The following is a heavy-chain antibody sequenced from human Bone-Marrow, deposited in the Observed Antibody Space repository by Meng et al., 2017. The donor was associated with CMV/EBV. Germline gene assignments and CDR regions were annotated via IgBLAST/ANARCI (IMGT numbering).Heavy chain of an antibody. J-gene: IGHJ4*02. CDR3: ARVGGYYYDSSGYFPYYFDS. Sequence: SETLSLTCRVSGSSISGYYLGWIRQSPGKGLEWITYFYYGGVTKYNPSLENRVAISADTSKDQFSLNLSPVTDADKAVYYCARVGGYYYDSSGYFPYYFDSWGQGTLVTVSS. CDR1: GSSISGYY. V-gene: IGHV4-59*01. D-gene: IGHD3-22*01. CDR2: FYYGGVT.